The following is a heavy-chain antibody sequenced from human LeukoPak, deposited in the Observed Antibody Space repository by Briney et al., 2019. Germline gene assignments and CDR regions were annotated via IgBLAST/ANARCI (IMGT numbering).Heavy chain of an antibody. Sequence: SETLSLTCTVAGGSISSYYWSWIRQPPGKGLEWIGYIYYSGSTNYNPSLKSRVTISVDTSKNQFSLKLSSVTAADTAVYYCARRGYGSGSYFYYYYKDVWGKGTTVTISS. V-gene: IGHV4-59*12. D-gene: IGHD3-10*01. CDR2: IYYSGST. CDR1: GGSISSYY. J-gene: IGHJ6*03. CDR3: ARRGYGSGSYFYYYYKDV.